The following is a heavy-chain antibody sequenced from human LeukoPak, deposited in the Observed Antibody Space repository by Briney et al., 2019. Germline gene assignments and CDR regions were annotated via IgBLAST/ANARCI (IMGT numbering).Heavy chain of an antibody. D-gene: IGHD6-19*01. J-gene: IGHJ4*02. CDR3: ARFSGYSSGWLRTFYFDY. V-gene: IGHV4-39*01. CDR1: GGSISSSSYY. CDR2: IYYSGST. Sequence: LETLPLTCTVSGGSISSSSYYWGWIRQPPGKGLEWIGSIYYSGSTYYNPSLKSRVTISVDTSKNQFSLKLSSVTAADTAVYYCARFSGYSSGWLRTFYFDYWGQGTLVTVSS.